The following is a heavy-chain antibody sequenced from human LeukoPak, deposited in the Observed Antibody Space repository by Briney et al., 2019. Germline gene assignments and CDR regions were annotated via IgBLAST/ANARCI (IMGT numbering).Heavy chain of an antibody. CDR2: IRYDGNNK. V-gene: IGHV3-30*02. CDR1: GFTFRNYG. D-gene: IGHD6-13*01. J-gene: IGHJ4*02. CDR3: AKDLTPAADGTYFDY. Sequence: PGGSLRLSCGASGFTFRNYGMHWVRQAPGKGLEWVAFIRYDGNNKYYADSVKGRFTISRDNSKNTLHLQMNSLRAEDTAVFYCAKDLTPAADGTYFDYWGQGTLVTVSS.